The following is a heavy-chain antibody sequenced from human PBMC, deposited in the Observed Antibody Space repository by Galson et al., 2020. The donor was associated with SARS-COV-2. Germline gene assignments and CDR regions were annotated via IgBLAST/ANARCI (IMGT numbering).Heavy chain of an antibody. CDR2: ISGQDGKT. Sequence: ASVKVSCTASGYTFSTYGITWVRQAPGQGLEWMGWISGQDGKTSLAQKFQGRATMTTDTSTNTAYMELTSLRSDDTAVYYCTRDQLQLLDPFDMWGHGTVVIVSS. CDR1: GYTFSTYG. D-gene: IGHD1-1*01. CDR3: TRDQLQLLDPFDM. J-gene: IGHJ3*02. V-gene: IGHV1-18*01.